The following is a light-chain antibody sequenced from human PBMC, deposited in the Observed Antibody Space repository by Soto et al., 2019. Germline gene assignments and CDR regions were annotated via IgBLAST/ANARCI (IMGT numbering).Light chain of an antibody. CDR3: QQRSNWLIT. Sequence: EIVLTQSPGTLSLSPGERATLSCKTSQTSGSNFLAWYQHKPGQPPRVLIHDASNRATGIPARFSGSGSGTDFTLTISSLEPEDFAVYYCQQRSNWLITFGQGTRLEI. CDR1: QTSGSNF. V-gene: IGKV3-11*01. CDR2: DAS. J-gene: IGKJ5*01.